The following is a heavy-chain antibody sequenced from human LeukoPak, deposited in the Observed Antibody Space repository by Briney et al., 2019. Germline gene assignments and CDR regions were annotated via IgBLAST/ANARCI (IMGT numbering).Heavy chain of an antibody. J-gene: IGHJ5*02. CDR3: ARGADGVSSNSRGWFDP. Sequence: GGSLRLSCAASGFTFSSYSMNWVRQAPGKGLEWVSSISSSSYIYYADSVKGRFTISRDNAKNSLYLQMNSLRAEDTAVYSCARGADGVSSNSRGWFDPWGQGTLVTVSS. CDR2: ISSSSYI. D-gene: IGHD2-15*01. CDR1: GFTFSSYS. V-gene: IGHV3-21*01.